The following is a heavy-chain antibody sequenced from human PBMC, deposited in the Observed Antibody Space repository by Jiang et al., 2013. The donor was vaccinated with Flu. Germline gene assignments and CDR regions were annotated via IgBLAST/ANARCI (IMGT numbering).Heavy chain of an antibody. D-gene: IGHD6-19*01. V-gene: IGHV4-39*01. J-gene: IGHJ4*02. CDR1: GDSISSGSYY. CDR2: IYYSGST. CDR3: ATGYSSGGGKVF. Sequence: VSGDSISSGSYYWAWFRQPPREGGVEWFGSIYYSGSTYSNPSLKSRVTISVDTSKNQFFLKLRSVTAADTAVYYCATGYSSGGGKVFWGQGTLVTVSS.